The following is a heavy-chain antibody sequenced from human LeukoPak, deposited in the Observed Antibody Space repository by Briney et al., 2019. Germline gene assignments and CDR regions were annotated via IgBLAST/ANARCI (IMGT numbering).Heavy chain of an antibody. CDR2: IKQDGSEK. V-gene: IGHV3-7*01. D-gene: IGHD6-19*01. CDR3: ASSGYSSGWRPIDY. J-gene: IGHJ4*02. Sequence: GGSLRLSCAASGFTFSSYWMSWVRQAPGKELEWVANIKQDGSEKYYVDSVKGRFTISRDNAKNSLYLQMNSLRAEDTAVYYCASSGYSSGWRPIDYWGQGTLVTVSS. CDR1: GFTFSSYW.